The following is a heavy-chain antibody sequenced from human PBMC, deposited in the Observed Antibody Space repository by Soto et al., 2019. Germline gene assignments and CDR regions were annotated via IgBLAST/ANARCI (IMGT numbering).Heavy chain of an antibody. CDR3: ARDSSASATSYSFDN. Sequence: QVQLVQSGAEVKKLGASVKVSCKASGYKFINHYMHWVRQAPGVGLAWMGIINLNGGGTDYEKKFQNRVTMTTDTYMNTVHMELSSLTSEDTAVYFCARDSSASATSYSFDNWGQGTLVSVSP. CDR1: GYKFINHY. D-gene: IGHD3-10*01. J-gene: IGHJ4*02. CDR2: INLNGGGT. V-gene: IGHV1-46*01.